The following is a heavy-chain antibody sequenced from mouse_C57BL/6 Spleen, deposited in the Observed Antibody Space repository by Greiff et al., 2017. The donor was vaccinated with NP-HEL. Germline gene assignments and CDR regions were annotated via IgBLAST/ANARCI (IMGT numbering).Heavy chain of an antibody. CDR2: IWTGGGT. CDR1: GFSLTSYA. V-gene: IGHV2-9-1*01. D-gene: IGHD1-1*01. Sequence: QVQLKESGPGLVAPSQSLSITCTVSGFSLTSYAISWVRQPPGKGLAWLGVIWTGGGTNYNSALKSRLSISKDNSKSQVFLKMNSLQTDDTARYYCARSRTTVVADWYFDVWGTGTTVTVSS. J-gene: IGHJ1*03. CDR3: ARSRTTVVADWYFDV.